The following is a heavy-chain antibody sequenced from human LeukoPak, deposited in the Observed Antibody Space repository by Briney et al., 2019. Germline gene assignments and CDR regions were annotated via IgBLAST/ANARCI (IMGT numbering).Heavy chain of an antibody. Sequence: SETLSLTCTVSGGSISSGGYYWSWIRQHPGKGLEWIGYIYYRGSTYYNPSLKSRVTISVDTSKNQFSLKLSSVTAADTAVYYCAGDLAGYGDSQLFDPWGQGTLVTVSS. CDR1: GGSISSGGYY. D-gene: IGHD4-17*01. J-gene: IGHJ5*02. CDR3: AGDLAGYGDSQLFDP. V-gene: IGHV4-31*03. CDR2: IYYRGST.